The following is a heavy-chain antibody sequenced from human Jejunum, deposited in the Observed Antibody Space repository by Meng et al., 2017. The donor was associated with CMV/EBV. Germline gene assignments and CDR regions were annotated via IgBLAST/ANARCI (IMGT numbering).Heavy chain of an antibody. D-gene: IGHD4-17*01. J-gene: IGHJ4*02. CDR1: GFTFSSYS. V-gene: IGHV3-21*01. Sequence: SCVGTGFTFSSYSMNWVRQAPGKGLEWVSSIGTSSSVTHYADSVKGRFTISRDNAKNSLFLQMNSLRVEDTAVYYCVRGTYGDYENWGQGTLVTVSS. CDR3: VRGTYGDYEN. CDR2: IGTSSSVT.